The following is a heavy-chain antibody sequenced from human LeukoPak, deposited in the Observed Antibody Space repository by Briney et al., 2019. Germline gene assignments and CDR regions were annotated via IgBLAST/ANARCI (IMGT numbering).Heavy chain of an antibody. CDR3: ARDIYRGYSYGYTRGYDY. D-gene: IGHD5-18*01. CDR2: INHSGST. V-gene: IGHV4-34*01. J-gene: IGHJ4*02. CDR1: GGSFSGYY. Sequence: SETLSLTCAVYGGSFSGYYWSWIRQPPGKGLEWIGEINHSGSTNYNPSLKSRVTISVDTSKNQFSLKLSSVTAADTAVYYCARDIYRGYSYGYTRGYDYWGQGTLVTVSS.